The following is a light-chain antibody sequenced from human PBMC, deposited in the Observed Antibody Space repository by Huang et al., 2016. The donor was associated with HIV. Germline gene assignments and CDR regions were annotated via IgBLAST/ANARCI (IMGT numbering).Light chain of an antibody. CDR3: QQSYSTPYT. V-gene: IGKV1-39*01. CDR2: AAS. J-gene: IGKJ2*01. Sequence: DIQMTKSQSSLSASVGDRITVTCRASQSISSYLNWYQQKPGKAPKLLIYAASSLQSGVPSRFSGSGSGTDFTLTISSLQPEDFATYYCQQSYSTPYTFGQGTKLEIK. CDR1: QSISSY.